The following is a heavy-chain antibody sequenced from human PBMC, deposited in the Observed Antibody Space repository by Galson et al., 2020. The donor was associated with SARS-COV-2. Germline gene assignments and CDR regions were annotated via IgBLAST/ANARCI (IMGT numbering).Heavy chain of an antibody. CDR1: GGSIRSGIYS. CDR3: ARGLPGAFDI. V-gene: IGHV4-30-2*01. CDR2: IYLSGST. Sequence: ETSETLSLTCAVSGGSIRSGIYSWSWIRQPPGKDLEWIGYIYLSGSTYYNPSLKSRVTISLDTSKNQFSLNLTSVTAADTAVYYCARGLPGAFDIWGRGTMVTVSS. J-gene: IGHJ3*02.